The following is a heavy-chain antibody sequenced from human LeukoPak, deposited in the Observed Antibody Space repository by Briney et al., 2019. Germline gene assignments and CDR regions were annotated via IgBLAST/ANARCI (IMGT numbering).Heavy chain of an antibody. Sequence: GGSLRLSCAASGFTFSSYAMHWVRQAPGKGLEYVSAISSNGGSTYYANSVKGRFTIPRDNSKNTLYLQMGSLRAEDMAVYYCARSLVRGKTVNYASGDFWSGYSRGGYMDVWGKGTTVTVSS. J-gene: IGHJ6*03. CDR3: ARSLVRGKTVNYASGDFWSGYSRGGYMDV. CDR1: GFTFSSYA. D-gene: IGHD3-3*01. CDR2: ISSNGGST. V-gene: IGHV3-64*01.